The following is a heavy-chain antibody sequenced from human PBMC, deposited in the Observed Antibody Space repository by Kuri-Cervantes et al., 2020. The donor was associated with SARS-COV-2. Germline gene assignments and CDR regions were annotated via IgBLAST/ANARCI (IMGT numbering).Heavy chain of an antibody. V-gene: IGHV4-59*12. J-gene: IGHJ4*02. CDR2: IYYSGST. CDR3: ARGAIAAAAFDY. D-gene: IGHD6-13*01. Sequence: GSLRLSCTVSGGSISSYYWSWIRQPPGKGLEWIGYIYYSGSTYYNPSLKSRVTISVDTSKNQFSLKLSSVTAADTAVYYCARGAIAAAAFDYWGQGTLVTVSS. CDR1: GGSISSYY.